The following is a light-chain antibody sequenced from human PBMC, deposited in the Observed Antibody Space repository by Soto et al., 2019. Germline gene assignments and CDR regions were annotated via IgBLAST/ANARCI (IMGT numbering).Light chain of an antibody. CDR3: HQRQSWPRT. CDR1: QSVSSSY. CDR2: GAS. Sequence: EIVLTQSPVTLSLSPGERATLPCRASQSVSSSYLAWYQQKLGQAPRLLIYGASTRATGIPDRFSGSGSGTDFTLTISRLEPEDFAVYYCHQRQSWPRTFGQGTKVDIK. V-gene: IGKV3D-20*02. J-gene: IGKJ1*01.